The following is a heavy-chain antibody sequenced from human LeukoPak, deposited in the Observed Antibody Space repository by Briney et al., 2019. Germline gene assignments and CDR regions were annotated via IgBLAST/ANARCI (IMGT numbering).Heavy chain of an antibody. CDR3: ARTTRMTTANSYFDY. J-gene: IGHJ4*02. D-gene: IGHD4-17*01. Sequence: ASVKVSCKASGYTFTSYAMHWVRQAPGRRLEWMGWINAGNGNTKYSQKFQGRVTVTRDTSAGTAYMVLSSLRSEDTAVYYCARTTRMTTANSYFDYWGQGTLVTVSS. V-gene: IGHV1-3*01. CDR2: INAGNGNT. CDR1: GYTFTSYA.